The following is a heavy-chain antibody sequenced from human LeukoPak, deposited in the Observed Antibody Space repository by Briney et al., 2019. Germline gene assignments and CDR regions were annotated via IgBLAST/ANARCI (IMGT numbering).Heavy chain of an antibody. CDR2: INHSGST. CDR1: GGSFSGYY. J-gene: IGHJ4*02. CDR3: ARQTGSGLFTLP. V-gene: IGHV4-34*01. Sequence: PSETLSLTCAVYGGSFSGYYWSWIRQPPGKGLEWIGKINHSGSTNYNPSLKSRVTISIDTSKNQISLRLTSVTATDTAMYYCARQTGSGLFTLPGGQGTLVTVSS. D-gene: IGHD3/OR15-3a*01.